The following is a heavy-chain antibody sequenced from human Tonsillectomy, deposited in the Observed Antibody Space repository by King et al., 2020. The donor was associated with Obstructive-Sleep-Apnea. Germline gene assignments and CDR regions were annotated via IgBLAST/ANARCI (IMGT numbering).Heavy chain of an antibody. V-gene: IGHV4-31*03. CDR3: ARGWLGGYDSDY. D-gene: IGHD5-12*01. CDR2: IYYSGST. Sequence: LQLQESGPGLVKPSQTLSLTCTVSGGSISSGGYYWSWIRQHPGKGLEWIGYIYYSGSTYYHPSLKSRVTISVDTSKNQFSLKLSSVTAADTAVYYCARGWLGGYDSDYWGQGTLVTVSS. CDR1: GGSISSGGYY. J-gene: IGHJ4*02.